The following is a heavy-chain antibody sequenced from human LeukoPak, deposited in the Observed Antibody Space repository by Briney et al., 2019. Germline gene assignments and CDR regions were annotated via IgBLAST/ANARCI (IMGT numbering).Heavy chain of an antibody. CDR1: GYTFTGYY. D-gene: IGHD3-22*01. CDR2: INPNSGGT. J-gene: IGHJ5*02. CDR3: ASFLFYYDSSGYPHWFDP. Sequence: GASVKASCKASGYTFTGYYMHWVRQAPGQGLEWMGWINPNSGGTNYAQKFQGRVTMTRDTSISTAYMELSRLRSDDTAVYYCASFLFYYDSSGYPHWFDPWGQGTLVTVSS. V-gene: IGHV1-2*02.